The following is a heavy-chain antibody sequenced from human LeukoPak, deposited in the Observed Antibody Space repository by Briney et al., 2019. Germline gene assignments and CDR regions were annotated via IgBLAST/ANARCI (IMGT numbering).Heavy chain of an antibody. CDR1: GFTFSSYC. CDR3: AKDYCSSTSCYNNYFDY. D-gene: IGHD2-2*02. V-gene: IGHV3-30*02. J-gene: IGHJ4*02. CDR2: IRYEGSNK. Sequence: SGGSLRLACAAAGFTFSSYCMHWVRQAPGKGLGWVAFIRYEGSNKYYADSVKGRFTISRDNSKNTLYLQMNSLRAEDTAVYYCAKDYCSSTSCYNNYFDYWGQGTLVTVSS.